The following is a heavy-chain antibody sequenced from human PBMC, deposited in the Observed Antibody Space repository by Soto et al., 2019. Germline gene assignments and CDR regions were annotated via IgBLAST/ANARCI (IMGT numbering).Heavy chain of an antibody. D-gene: IGHD5-12*01. CDR1: GINYNTYA. CDR2: NNAGNGDT. V-gene: IGHV1-3*01. CDR3: ARAISGYVT. Sequence: QVQLVQSGAEMKKPGASVKLSCKTSGINYNTYAIHWVRQAPGQGLEWMGWNNAGNGDTRYSQNFQGRVTLTRDTSASTVYMDLDSPKSEDTGVYYCARAISGYVTWGQGTLVTVSS. J-gene: IGHJ4*02.